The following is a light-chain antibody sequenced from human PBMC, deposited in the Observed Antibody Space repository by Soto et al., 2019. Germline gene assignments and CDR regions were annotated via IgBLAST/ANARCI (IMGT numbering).Light chain of an antibody. Sequence: EIAMTQSPATLSVSPGERATLSCRASQSISTELAGYRQIPGQPPRLLIYSASTRATGVPARFTGSGSGSEFTLTISGLQSEDFAIYYCQQGHNWPLTFGQGTRLEI. CDR2: SAS. J-gene: IGKJ2*01. CDR3: QQGHNWPLT. CDR1: QSISTE. V-gene: IGKV3-15*01.